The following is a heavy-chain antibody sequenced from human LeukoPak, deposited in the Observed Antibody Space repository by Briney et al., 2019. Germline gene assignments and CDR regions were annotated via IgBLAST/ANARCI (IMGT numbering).Heavy chain of an antibody. CDR2: AYYRSKWYD. CDR1: GDSVSNNSAT. D-gene: IGHD6-13*01. V-gene: IGHV6-1*01. Sequence: SQTLSLTCAVSGDSVSNNSATWNWIRQSPARGLEWLGRAYYRSKWYDDYAVSVKGRITINPDTSKNQFPLHLNSVTPEDTAVYYCASDRGVGAAVYFDFWGQGILVTVAS. CDR3: ASDRGVGAAVYFDF. J-gene: IGHJ4*02.